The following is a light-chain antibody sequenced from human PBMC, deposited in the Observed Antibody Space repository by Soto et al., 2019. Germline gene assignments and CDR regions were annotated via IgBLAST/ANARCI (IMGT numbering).Light chain of an antibody. CDR3: TSYTTSSTYV. CDR2: DVA. J-gene: IGLJ1*01. CDR1: SSDVGGYNY. V-gene: IGLV2-14*01. Sequence: QSVLTQPASVSGSPVQSIAISCTGTSSDVGGYNYVSWYQQHPGKAPKLMLYDVAIRPSGVSDRFSGSKSGNTASLTISGLQAEDEADYYCTSYTTSSTYVFGTGTKVTVL.